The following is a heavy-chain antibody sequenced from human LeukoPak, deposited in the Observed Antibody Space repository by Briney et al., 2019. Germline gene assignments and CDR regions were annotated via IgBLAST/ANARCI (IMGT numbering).Heavy chain of an antibody. V-gene: IGHV3-66*01. J-gene: IGHJ4*02. CDR3: VRDSS. CDR2: IYAAGGT. CDR1: GATVSNNH. Sequence: GGSLRLSCALSGATVSNNHMSWVRPAPGKGLEWVSAIYAAGGTYYADSVKGRFTLSRDISKNMLYLQLNSLRAEDTAVYYCVRDSSWAQGALVTVSS.